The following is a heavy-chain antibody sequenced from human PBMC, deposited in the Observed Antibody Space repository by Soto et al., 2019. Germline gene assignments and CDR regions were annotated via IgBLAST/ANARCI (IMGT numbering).Heavy chain of an antibody. CDR2: ISNDGSDT. CDR1: GFTFNNYG. Sequence: QVPLVESGGGVVQPGRSLRLSCAASGFTFNNYGMHRARQAPGKGLEWVGAISNDGSDTYYADSVKGRLTISRDNSKNTVSLQMSSLRAEDTAVYYCAKDQARAASHGIDWGQGTMVTVSS. D-gene: IGHD6-13*01. CDR3: AKDQARAASHGID. J-gene: IGHJ3*01. V-gene: IGHV3-30*18.